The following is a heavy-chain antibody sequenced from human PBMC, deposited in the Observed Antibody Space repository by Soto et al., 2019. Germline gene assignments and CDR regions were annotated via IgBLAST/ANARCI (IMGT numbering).Heavy chain of an antibody. CDR1: GFTFSSYS. J-gene: IGHJ4*02. CDR3: ARNEVVRGVPDY. CDR2: ISSSSSYI. D-gene: IGHD3-10*01. V-gene: IGHV3-21*01. Sequence: GGSLRLSCAASGFTFSSYSMNWVRQAPGKGLEWVSSISSSSSYIYYADSVKGRFTISRDNAKNSLYLQMNSLRAEDTAVYYCARNEVVRGVPDYWGQGTLVTVSS.